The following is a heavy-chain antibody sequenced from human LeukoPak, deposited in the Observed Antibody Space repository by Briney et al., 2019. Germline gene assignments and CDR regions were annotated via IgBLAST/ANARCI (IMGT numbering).Heavy chain of an antibody. CDR3: ARGSYSGYDYWYYYYYYMDV. CDR1: GFTFSSYY. V-gene: IGHV3-11*04. D-gene: IGHD5-12*01. J-gene: IGHJ6*03. Sequence: KPGGSLRLSCAASGFTFSSYYMGWIRQAPGKGLEWVSYISSSGSTIYYADSVKGRFTISRDNAKNSLYLQMNRLRAEDTAVYYCARGSYSGYDYWYYYYYYMDVWGKGTTVTVSS. CDR2: ISSSGSTI.